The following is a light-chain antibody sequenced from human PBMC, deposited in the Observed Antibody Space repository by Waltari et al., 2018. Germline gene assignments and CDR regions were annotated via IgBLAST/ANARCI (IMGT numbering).Light chain of an antibody. CDR2: DVS. CDR3: SSYTSTNTII. J-gene: IGLJ2*01. CDR1: GSDIGYYNF. V-gene: IGLV2-14*03. Sequence: QSALAQSASVSGSPGQSITISCTGTGSDIGYYNFVSWYQQHPGKAPKLLIFDVSRWSSGVSHRFSGPKSGNTASLTISGLQAEDEADYYCSSYTSTNTIIFGGGTKVTVL.